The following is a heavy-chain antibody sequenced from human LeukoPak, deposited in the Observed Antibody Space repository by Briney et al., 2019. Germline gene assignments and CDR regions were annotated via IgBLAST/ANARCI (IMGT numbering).Heavy chain of an antibody. CDR3: ARVKGLYYYDSSGTVDY. CDR1: GFTFSDYY. Sequence: KSGGSLTLSCAASGFTFSDYYMSWIRQAPRKGLEWVSYISSSGSTIYYAASVKGRFTISRDNAKNSLYLQMNSLSAEDTAVYYCARVKGLYYYDSSGTVDYWGQGTLVTVSS. D-gene: IGHD3-22*01. V-gene: IGHV3-11*01. J-gene: IGHJ4*02. CDR2: ISSSGSTI.